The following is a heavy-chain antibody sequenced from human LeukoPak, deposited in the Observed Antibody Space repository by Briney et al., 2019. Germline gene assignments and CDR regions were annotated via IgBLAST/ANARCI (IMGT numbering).Heavy chain of an antibody. D-gene: IGHD2-15*01. V-gene: IGHV1-46*01. J-gene: IGHJ4*02. CDR2: INPSAGST. CDR1: GYTFTNYY. Sequence: ASVKVSCKASGYTFTNYYMHWVRQAPGQGLEWMGLINPSAGSTNYAQNFQGRVTMTRDTSTSTVYMELSSLRSEDTAVYCCARGISCSGGSCRYFDYWGQGTLVTVSS. CDR3: ARGISCSGGSCRYFDY.